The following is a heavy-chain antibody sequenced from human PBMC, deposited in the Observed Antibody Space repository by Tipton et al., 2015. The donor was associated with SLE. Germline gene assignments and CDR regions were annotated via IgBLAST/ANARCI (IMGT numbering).Heavy chain of an antibody. Sequence: SLRLSCAASGFTFSSYWMSWVRQAPGKGLEWVANIKQDGSEKYYVDSVKGRFTISRDNSKNSLYLQMNSLRAEDTALYYCAKDRGDYSSFDYWGQGTLVTVSS. CDR2: IKQDGSEK. CDR1: GFTFSSYW. J-gene: IGHJ4*02. D-gene: IGHD4-11*01. V-gene: IGHV3-7*03. CDR3: AKDRGDYSSFDY.